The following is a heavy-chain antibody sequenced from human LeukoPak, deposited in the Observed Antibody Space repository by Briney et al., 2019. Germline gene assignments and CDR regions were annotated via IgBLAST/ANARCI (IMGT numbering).Heavy chain of an antibody. CDR1: GGSISSGDNY. V-gene: IGHV4-30-4*08. D-gene: IGHD1-1*01. J-gene: IGHJ4*02. CDR2: IYYSGST. Sequence: SQTLSLTCTVSGGSISSGDNYWSWIRQPPGKGLEWIGYIYYSGSTYYNPSLKSRVTISVDTSKNQFSLKLSSVTAADTAVYYCARETGRTLSYFDYWGQGTLVTVSS. CDR3: ARETGRTLSYFDY.